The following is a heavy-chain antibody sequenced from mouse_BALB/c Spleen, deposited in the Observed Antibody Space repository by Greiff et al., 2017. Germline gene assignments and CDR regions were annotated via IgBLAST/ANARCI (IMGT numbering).Heavy chain of an antibody. V-gene: IGHV5-6-5*01. CDR3: ARDRGYDTDDVFAY. J-gene: IGHJ3*01. CDR1: GFTFSSYA. D-gene: IGHD2-10*02. CDR2: ISSGGST. Sequence: EVQVVESGGGLVKPGGSLKLSCAASGFTFSSYAMSWVRQTPEKRLEWVASISSGGSTYYPDSVKGRFTISRDNARNILYLQMSSLRSEDTAMYYCARDRGYDTDDVFAYWGQGTLVTVSA.